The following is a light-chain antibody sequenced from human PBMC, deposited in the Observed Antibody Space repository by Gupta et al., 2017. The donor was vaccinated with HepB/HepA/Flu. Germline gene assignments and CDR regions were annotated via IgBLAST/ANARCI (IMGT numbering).Light chain of an antibody. CDR3: QHRSIWPIT. J-gene: IGKJ4*01. Sequence: EVVLTQSPANLSLSPGERATLSCRASQSISSYLAWYQQEPGQAPRLLIYDTSNRATGIPARFSGSGSGTDFTLTISSLEPEDFAVYYCQHRSIWPITFGGGTRVEIK. CDR2: DTS. CDR1: QSISSY. V-gene: IGKV3-11*01.